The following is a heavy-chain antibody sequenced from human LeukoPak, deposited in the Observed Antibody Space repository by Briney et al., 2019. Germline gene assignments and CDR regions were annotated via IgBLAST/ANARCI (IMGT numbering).Heavy chain of an antibody. Sequence: GGSLRLSCAASGFIFSSYAMSWVRQAPGKGLEWVSAISRSGENTYYADSVKGRFTISRDNSNNTLYLQMNSLRAEDTAVYYCARGDDLGDYYYYMDVWGKGTTVTVSS. V-gene: IGHV3-23*01. CDR1: GFIFSSYA. CDR3: ARGDDLGDYYYYMDV. J-gene: IGHJ6*03. CDR2: ISRSGENT. D-gene: IGHD1-1*01.